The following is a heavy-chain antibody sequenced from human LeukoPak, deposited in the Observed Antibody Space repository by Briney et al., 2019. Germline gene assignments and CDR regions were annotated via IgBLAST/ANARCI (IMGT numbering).Heavy chain of an antibody. CDR3: ASSRGYSYGYSGY. CDR1: GGTFSSYA. Sequence: SVTVSYKASGGTFSSYAISWVRQAPGQGLEWMGGIIPIFGTANYAQKFQGRVTITTDESTSTAYMELSSLRSEDTAVYYCASSRGYSYGYSGYWGQGTLVTVSS. J-gene: IGHJ4*02. D-gene: IGHD5-18*01. V-gene: IGHV1-69*05. CDR2: IIPIFGTA.